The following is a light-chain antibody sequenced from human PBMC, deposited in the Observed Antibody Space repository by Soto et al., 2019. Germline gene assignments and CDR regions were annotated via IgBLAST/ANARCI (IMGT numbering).Light chain of an antibody. J-gene: IGLJ1*01. CDR2: DVS. Sequence: QSVLTQPASVSGSPGQLITISCTGTSSDVGGYNYVSWYQQHPGKAPKLMIYDVSNRPSGFSNRFSGSKSGNTASLTISGLQAEDEADYYCSSYTSSSTQVFGTGTKVTVL. V-gene: IGLV2-14*01. CDR1: SSDVGGYNY. CDR3: SSYTSSSTQV.